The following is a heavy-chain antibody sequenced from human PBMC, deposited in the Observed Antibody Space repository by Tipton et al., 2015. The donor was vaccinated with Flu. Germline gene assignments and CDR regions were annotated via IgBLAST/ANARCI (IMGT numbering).Heavy chain of an antibody. D-gene: IGHD6-13*01. CDR1: GFTFSSYE. CDR2: ISSSGSTI. V-gene: IGHV3-48*03. CDR3: ARGHPGAAAPYYFDY. J-gene: IGHJ4*02. Sequence: SLRLSCAASGFTFSSYEMNWVRQAPGKGLEWVSYISSSGSTIYYADSVKGRFTISRDNAKNSLYLQMNSLRAEDTAVYYCARGHPGAAAPYYFDYWGQGTLVTVSS.